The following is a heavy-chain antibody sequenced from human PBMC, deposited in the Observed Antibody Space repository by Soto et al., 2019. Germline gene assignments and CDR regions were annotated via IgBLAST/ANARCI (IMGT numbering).Heavy chain of an antibody. CDR1: GFTFSSLG. D-gene: IGHD2-2*03. Sequence: GGSLRLSCTASGFTFSSLGMAWVRQAPGKGLEWVSAISGSGDSSYYADSVKDRVTISRDNPTNTLYLQMNNLRAEDTAVYYCAKVGIGMFSHKHHFDHWGQGTQVTVSS. CDR3: AKVGIGMFSHKHHFDH. V-gene: IGHV3-23*01. J-gene: IGHJ4*02. CDR2: ISGSGDSS.